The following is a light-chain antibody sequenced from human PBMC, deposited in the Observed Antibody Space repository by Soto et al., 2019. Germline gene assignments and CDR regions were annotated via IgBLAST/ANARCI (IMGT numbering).Light chain of an antibody. V-gene: IGKV3-15*01. CDR3: QQYNDWPLT. CDR1: QSVSTN. J-gene: IGKJ1*01. Sequence: VMTQSPGTLSLSPGERATLSCRASQSVSTNYVAWYQQKPGQAPSLLIYGAFTRATGIPARFSGTGSGTEFTLTISSLQSEDFALYYCQQYNDWPLTFGQGTKVDIK. CDR2: GAF.